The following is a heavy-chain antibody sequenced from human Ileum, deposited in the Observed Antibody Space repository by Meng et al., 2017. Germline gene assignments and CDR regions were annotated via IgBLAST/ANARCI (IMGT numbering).Heavy chain of an antibody. CDR2: VHTDGTST. Sequence: EGRLVESGGGLVQPGGSLRLSCAASGFTFNNYWMHWVRQAPGEGLVWVSRVHTDGTSTYYADSVKGRFTISRDNAKNTLYLQMNSLRAEDTAVYYCVRGLSGRYGYFDYWAQGTLVTVSS. D-gene: IGHD3-3*01. CDR3: VRGLSGRYGYFDY. V-gene: IGHV3-74*01. CDR1: GFTFNNYW. J-gene: IGHJ4*02.